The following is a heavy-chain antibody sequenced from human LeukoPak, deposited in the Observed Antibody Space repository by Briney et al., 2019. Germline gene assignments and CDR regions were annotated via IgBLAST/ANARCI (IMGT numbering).Heavy chain of an antibody. J-gene: IGHJ4*02. CDR2: IYYSGGT. Sequence: SETLSLTCTVSGGSISSGDYYWRWIRQPPGKGLEWIGYIYYSGGTYYNPSLKSRVTISVDTSKNQFSLKLSSVTAADTAVYYCARSPYSSSWGPRFDYWGQGTLVTVSS. V-gene: IGHV4-30-4*01. CDR1: GGSISSGDYY. D-gene: IGHD6-13*01. CDR3: ARSPYSSSWGPRFDY.